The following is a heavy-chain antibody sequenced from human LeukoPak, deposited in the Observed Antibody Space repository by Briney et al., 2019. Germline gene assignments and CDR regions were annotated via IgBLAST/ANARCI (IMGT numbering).Heavy chain of an antibody. CDR2: INPNNGDT. CDR3: ARAGGYYYNDY. Sequence: ASVKVSCKASGYSFTAQYMHWLRQAPGQGLEWMGWINPNNGDTKYAQSFLGRVTMTRDTSISTAYMELSRLRSDDTAVYYCARAGGYYYNDYWGQGTLVTVSS. J-gene: IGHJ4*02. CDR1: GYSFTAQY. V-gene: IGHV1-2*02. D-gene: IGHD3-22*01.